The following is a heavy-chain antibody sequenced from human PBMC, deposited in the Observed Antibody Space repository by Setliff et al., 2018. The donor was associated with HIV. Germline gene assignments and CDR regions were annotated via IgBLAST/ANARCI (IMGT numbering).Heavy chain of an antibody. Sequence: PSETLSLTCTVSGDSSSSYYCNWIRQPAGKGLEWIGHMYISGSTNYNPSLKSRVTMSLDTSKNQFSLKLSSVTAADTAIYYCARHRNYDFWSGYYTGWFDPWGQGTLVTVSS. D-gene: IGHD3-3*01. CDR2: MYISGST. CDR3: ARHRNYDFWSGYYTGWFDP. CDR1: GDSSSSYY. J-gene: IGHJ5*02. V-gene: IGHV4-4*07.